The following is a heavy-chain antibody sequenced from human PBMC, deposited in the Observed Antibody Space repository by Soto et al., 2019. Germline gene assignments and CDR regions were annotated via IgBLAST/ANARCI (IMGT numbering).Heavy chain of an antibody. J-gene: IGHJ4*02. CDR3: ARGSTDSYPGSRIFDF. Sequence: GGSLRLSCVASVLTLVSHAMSGVRQAPAEGLQWVSTITDTGGDAKYADSVRRRFGISRDNSKKTLYLQMTSLTAEDSAMYFCARGSTDSYPGSRIFDFWGRGTLVTVSS. CDR2: ITDTGGDA. D-gene: IGHD3-10*01. V-gene: IGHV3-23*01. CDR1: VLTLVSHA.